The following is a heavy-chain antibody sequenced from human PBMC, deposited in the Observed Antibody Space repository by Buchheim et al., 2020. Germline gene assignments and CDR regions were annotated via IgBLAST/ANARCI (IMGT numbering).Heavy chain of an antibody. CDR3: AREPWADYYDSSGYSYYFDY. CDR1: EFTFSSYW. V-gene: IGHV3-7*01. J-gene: IGHJ4*02. Sequence: EVQLVESGGGLVQPGGSLRLSCAASEFTFSSYWMSWVRQAPGKGLEWVANIKQDGSEKYYVDSVKGRFTISRDNAKNSLYLQMNSLRAEDTAVYYCAREPWADYYDSSGYSYYFDYWGQGTL. D-gene: IGHD3-22*01. CDR2: IKQDGSEK.